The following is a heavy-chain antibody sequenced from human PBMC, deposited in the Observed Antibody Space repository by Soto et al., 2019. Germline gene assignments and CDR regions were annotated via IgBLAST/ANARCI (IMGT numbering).Heavy chain of an antibody. CDR2: IGGSGHAT. V-gene: IGHV3-23*01. J-gene: IGHJ4*02. D-gene: IGHD4-17*01. CDR1: GFYFGSYA. Sequence: EVQLLESGGGLVQPGGSLRLSCEASGFYFGSYAMTWVRQAPGKGLEWVASIGGSGHATHYADSVQGRFIISRDDSERTLYLQMNSLRVEDTAVYYCAKSGPTVIYFDHWGQGRLVSVSS. CDR3: AKSGPTVIYFDH.